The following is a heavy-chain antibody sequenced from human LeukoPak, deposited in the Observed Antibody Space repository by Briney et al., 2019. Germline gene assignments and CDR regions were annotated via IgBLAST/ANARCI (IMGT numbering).Heavy chain of an antibody. J-gene: IGHJ5*02. D-gene: IGHD1-26*01. CDR3: ARHEYSGSYYGLSWFDP. V-gene: IGHV4-39*01. Sequence: SETLSLTCTVSGGSISSSGYYWGWIRQPPGQGLEWIASIYYSGSTYYNPSLKSRVTISVDTSKNQLSLKLSSLTAADTAVYYCARHEYSGSYYGLSWFDPWGQGTLVTVSS. CDR2: IYYSGST. CDR1: GGSISSSGYY.